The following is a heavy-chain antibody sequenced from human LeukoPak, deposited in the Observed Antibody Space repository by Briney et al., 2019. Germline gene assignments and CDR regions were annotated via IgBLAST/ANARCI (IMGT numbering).Heavy chain of an antibody. D-gene: IGHD6-19*01. V-gene: IGHV5-51*01. CDR2: IYPGDSDT. J-gene: IGHJ4*02. CDR3: ARQGAGLYSSGWFAAGEFDY. CDR1: GSIFTSYW. Sequence: GASLQISCKGSGSIFTSYWIGWVRQLPWKGLEWMGIIYPGDSDTRYSPSFQGQVTISADKSISTAYLQWSSLKASDTAMYYCARQGAGLYSSGWFAAGEFDYWGQGTLVTVSS.